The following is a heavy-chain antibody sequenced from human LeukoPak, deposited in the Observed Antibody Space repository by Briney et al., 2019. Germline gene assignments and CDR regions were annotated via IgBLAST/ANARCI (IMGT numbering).Heavy chain of an antibody. CDR3: ARGKYTNDY. CDR1: GGSISRYY. D-gene: IGHD2-2*02. J-gene: IGHJ4*02. Sequence: PSETLSLTCTVSGGSISRYYWSWIRQPPGKGLEWIGCIYYSENTNYNPSLESRVTISADTSKNQFSLKLSSVTAADTAVYYCARGKYTNDYWGQGTLVTVSS. V-gene: IGHV4-59*01. CDR2: IYYSENT.